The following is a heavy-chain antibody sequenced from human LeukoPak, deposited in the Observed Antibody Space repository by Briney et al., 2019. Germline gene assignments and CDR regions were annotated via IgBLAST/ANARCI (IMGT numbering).Heavy chain of an antibody. CDR3: TRAAGAFDF. D-gene: IGHD6-13*01. CDR2: TYYRSKWYN. CDR1: GDSVSSDSAS. Sequence: SQTLSLTCAISGDSVSSDSASWHWIRQSPSRGLEWLGRTYYRSKWYNDYAVSVRSRLTINSDTSKNQFSLQLNSVTPEDTAVYYCTRAAGAFDFWGQGTLVSVSP. V-gene: IGHV6-1*01. J-gene: IGHJ4*02.